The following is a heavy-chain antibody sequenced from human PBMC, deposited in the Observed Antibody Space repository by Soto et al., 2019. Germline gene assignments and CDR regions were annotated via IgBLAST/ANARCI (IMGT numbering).Heavy chain of an antibody. CDR2: ISYDGSNK. CDR1: GYTFSSYG. Sequence: PXGSLRLSCAASGYTFSSYGMHWVRQAPGKGLDWVAVISYDGSNKYYADSVKGRFTISRDNSKNTLYLQMNSLRAEDTAVYYCAKDSGDYAVYYYYGMDVWGQGTTVTVSS. J-gene: IGHJ6*02. D-gene: IGHD4-17*01. V-gene: IGHV3-30*18. CDR3: AKDSGDYAVYYYYGMDV.